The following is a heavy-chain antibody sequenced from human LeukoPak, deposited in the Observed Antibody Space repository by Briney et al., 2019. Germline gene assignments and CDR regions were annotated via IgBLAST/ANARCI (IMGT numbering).Heavy chain of an antibody. CDR2: GFYSGSA. Sequence: SETLSLTCTVSGGSISGSSYYWAWIRQPPGKGLEWIGSGFYSGSAYYNPSLKSRVTISVDTSKNQFSLNLSSPTAADTAVYYCARLRGAMTPVTSDFDYWGQGTLVTVSS. CDR3: ARLRGAMTPVTSDFDY. CDR1: GGSISGSSYY. V-gene: IGHV4-39*01. J-gene: IGHJ4*02. D-gene: IGHD4-17*01.